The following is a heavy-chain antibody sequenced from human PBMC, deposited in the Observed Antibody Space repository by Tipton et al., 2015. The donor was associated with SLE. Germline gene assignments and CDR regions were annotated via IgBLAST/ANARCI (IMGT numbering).Heavy chain of an antibody. J-gene: IGHJ4*02. CDR2: IYHSGST. Sequence: LRLSCAVSGYSISSGYYWGRIRQPPGKGLEWIGSIYHSGSTYYNPSLKSRVTISVDTSKNQFSLKLSSVTAADTAVYYCARDWDSSSWYPYYFDYWGQGTLVTVSS. CDR3: ARDWDSSSWYPYYFDY. V-gene: IGHV4-38-2*02. CDR1: GYSISSGYY. D-gene: IGHD6-13*01.